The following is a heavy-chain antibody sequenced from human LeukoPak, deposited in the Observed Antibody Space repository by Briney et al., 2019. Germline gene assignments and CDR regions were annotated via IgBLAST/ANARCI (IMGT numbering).Heavy chain of an antibody. J-gene: IGHJ4*02. V-gene: IGHV3-30*02. CDR2: IRYDGSNK. CDR1: GFTLSGYG. Sequence: GGSLRLSCAASGFTLSGYGMHWVRQAPGKGLEWVAFIRYDGSNKYYADSVKGRFTISRDNSKNTLYLQMNSLRAEDTAVYYCAKARYDFWSGYIYWGQGTLVTVSS. D-gene: IGHD3-3*01. CDR3: AKARYDFWSGYIY.